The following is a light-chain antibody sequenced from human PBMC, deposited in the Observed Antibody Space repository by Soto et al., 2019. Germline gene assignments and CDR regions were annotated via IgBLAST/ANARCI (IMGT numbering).Light chain of an antibody. CDR2: EVS. Sequence: QSALTQPASVSGSPGQSITISCSGTSSDIGGYKYVSWYQQNPGKAPKLMIYEVSNRPSGVSNHFSGSKSGNTASLTISGLQAEDEADYYCSSYTSSSTYVVFGGGTKVTVL. CDR1: SSDIGGYKY. J-gene: IGLJ2*01. V-gene: IGLV2-14*01. CDR3: SSYTSSSTYVV.